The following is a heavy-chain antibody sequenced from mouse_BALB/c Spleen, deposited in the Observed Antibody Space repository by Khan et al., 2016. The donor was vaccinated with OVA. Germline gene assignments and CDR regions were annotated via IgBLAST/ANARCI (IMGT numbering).Heavy chain of an antibody. CDR2: IIPSNGDT. CDR1: GYTFTSYY. CDR3: TRSGWAAFGY. V-gene: IGHV1S81*02. J-gene: IGHJ3*01. Sequence: VQLQQSGAELVKPGASVKLSCKASGYTFTSYYIYWVKQMPGQGLEWIGGIIPSNGDTNFNERFKSKATLTVDKSSSTAYMQLSSLTSEDSAVYYCTRSGWAAFGYWGQGTLVTVSA. D-gene: IGHD1-1*02.